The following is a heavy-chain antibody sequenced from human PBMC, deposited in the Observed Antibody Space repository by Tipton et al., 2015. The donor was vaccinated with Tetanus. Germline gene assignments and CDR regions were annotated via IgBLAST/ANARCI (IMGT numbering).Heavy chain of an antibody. D-gene: IGHD6-6*01. CDR1: GYSFTSHW. Sequence: QLVQSGAEVKKPGASVKISCKASGYSFTSHWIGWVRQMPGKGLEWMGMIFPDDSDTRYSPSFQGHVTFSVDKSTSTVYLQWSSLKASDTAMYFCARMYSTSSPFDHWGQGTLVAVSS. CDR3: ARMYSTSSPFDH. V-gene: IGHV5-51*01. J-gene: IGHJ4*02. CDR2: IFPDDSDT.